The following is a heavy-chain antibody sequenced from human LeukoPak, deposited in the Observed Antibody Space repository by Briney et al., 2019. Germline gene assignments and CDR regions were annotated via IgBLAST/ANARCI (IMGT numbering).Heavy chain of an antibody. CDR1: GGSFSGYY. V-gene: IGHV4-34*01. D-gene: IGHD2-2*01. Sequence: SETLSLTCAVYGGSFSGYYWSWIRQPPGKGLEWIGEINHSGSTNYNPSLKSRVTISVDTSKNQFSLKLSSVTAADTAVYYCARSLGIVIVPAATNWFDPWGQGTLVTVSS. CDR2: INHSGST. J-gene: IGHJ5*02. CDR3: ARSLGIVIVPAATNWFDP.